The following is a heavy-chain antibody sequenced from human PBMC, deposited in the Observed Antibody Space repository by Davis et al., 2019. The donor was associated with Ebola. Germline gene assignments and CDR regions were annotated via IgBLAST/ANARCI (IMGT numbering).Heavy chain of an antibody. CDR1: GYTFTSYY. CDR3: ARAQFPTTSDH. V-gene: IGHV1-2*06. Sequence: AASVKVSCKASGYTFTSYYMHWVRQAPGQGLEWMGRINPNSGGTNYAQKFQGRVTMTRDTSISTAYMELRRLRSDDTAVYYCARAQFPTTSDHWGQGTLVTVSS. J-gene: IGHJ4*02. CDR2: INPNSGGT. D-gene: IGHD1-1*01.